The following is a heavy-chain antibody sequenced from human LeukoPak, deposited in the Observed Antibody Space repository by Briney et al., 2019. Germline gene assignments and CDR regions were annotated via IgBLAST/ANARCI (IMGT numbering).Heavy chain of an antibody. V-gene: IGHV3-23*01. D-gene: IGHD3-9*01. Sequence: GGSLRLSCAASGVTFSSYAMSWVRQAPGKGLEWVSAISGSGGSTYYADSVKGRFTISRDNSKNTLYLQMNSLRAEDTAVYYCGVGLLTGYYLDYWGQATLVTVSS. CDR1: GVTFSSYA. CDR2: ISGSGGST. CDR3: GVGLLTGYYLDY. J-gene: IGHJ4*02.